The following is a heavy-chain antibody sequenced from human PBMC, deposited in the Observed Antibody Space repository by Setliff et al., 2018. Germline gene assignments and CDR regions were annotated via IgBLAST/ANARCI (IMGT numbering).Heavy chain of an antibody. CDR3: SRLVRYCTTTTCQSVPGAEV. CDR1: GYTFTSYY. J-gene: IGHJ4*02. Sequence: ASVKVSCKASGYTFTSYYMHWVRQAPGQGLEWMGIINPSGGSTSYAQKFQGRVTMTRDTSTSTVYMELSSLRSDDTAVYYCSRLVRYCTTTTCQSVPGAEVWGQGTLVTVSS. V-gene: IGHV1-46*01. CDR2: INPSGGST. D-gene: IGHD2-8*01.